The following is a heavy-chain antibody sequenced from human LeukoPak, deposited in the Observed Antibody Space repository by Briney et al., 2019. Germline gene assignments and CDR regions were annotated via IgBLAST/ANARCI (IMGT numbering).Heavy chain of an antibody. CDR2: IIPIFGTA. J-gene: IGHJ4*02. CDR1: GGTFSSYA. Sequence: ASVKVSCKASGGTFSSYAISWVRQAPGQGLEWMGGIIPIFGTANYAQKFQSRVTITADESTSTAYMELSSLRSEDTAVYYCAREGRYDSSGYQNDYWGQGTLVTVSS. CDR3: AREGRYDSSGYQNDY. V-gene: IGHV1-69*13. D-gene: IGHD3-22*01.